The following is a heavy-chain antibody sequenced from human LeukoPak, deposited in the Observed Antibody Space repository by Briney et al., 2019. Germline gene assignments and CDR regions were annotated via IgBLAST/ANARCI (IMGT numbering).Heavy chain of an antibody. D-gene: IGHD2-15*01. CDR2: IYRSGST. J-gene: IGHJ4*02. Sequence: SETLSLTCTVSGGSISSGSYYWSWIRQPAGKRLEWIGHIYRSGSTNYNPSLKSRVTISVDTSKNQFSLKLSSVTAADTAVYYCARAGGYCSGGSCYSPYGYWGQGTLVTVSS. V-gene: IGHV4-61*09. CDR1: GGSISSGSYY. CDR3: ARAGGYCSGGSCYSPYGY.